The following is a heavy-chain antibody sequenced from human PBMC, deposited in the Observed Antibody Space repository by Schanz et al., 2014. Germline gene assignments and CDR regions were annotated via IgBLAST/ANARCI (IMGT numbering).Heavy chain of an antibody. Sequence: QVQLVESGGGLVKPGGSLRLSCAASGFTFSSYGMHWVRQAPGKGLEWVAVISYDGSNKYYADSVKGRFTISRDNSKNTLYLQMNTLRAEDTAVYYCARDRGYCSGGSCLTFDYWGQGTLVNVSS. CDR1: GFTFSSYG. CDR2: ISYDGSNK. CDR3: ARDRGYCSGGSCLTFDY. V-gene: IGHV3-30*19. D-gene: IGHD2-15*01. J-gene: IGHJ4*02.